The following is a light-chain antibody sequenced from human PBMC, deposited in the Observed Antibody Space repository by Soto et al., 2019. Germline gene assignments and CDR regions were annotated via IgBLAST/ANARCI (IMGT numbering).Light chain of an antibody. CDR1: QSISSY. V-gene: IGKV1-39*01. J-gene: IGKJ1*01. Sequence: DIQMTQSPSSLSASVGDRVTITCRASQSISSYLNWYQQKPGKAPKLLIFAASSLQSGFPSRFSGSGSGTDFNLHISSLQPEAFETYYYQQRYSTPWPFGQGTKVEIK. CDR3: QQRYSTPWP. CDR2: AAS.